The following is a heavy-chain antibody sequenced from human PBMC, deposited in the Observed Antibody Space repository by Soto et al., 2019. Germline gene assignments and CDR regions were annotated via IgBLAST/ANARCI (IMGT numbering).Heavy chain of an antibody. V-gene: IGHV3-48*03. CDR1: GFTFSSYE. D-gene: IGHD3-3*01. CDR3: ARDRFLEWVSKYYYYYGMDV. CDR2: ISSSGSTI. J-gene: IGHJ6*02. Sequence: ESGGGLVQPGGSLRLSCAASGFTFSSYEMNWVRQAPGKGLEWVSYISSSGSTIYYADSVKGRFTISRDNAKNSLYLQMNSLRAEDTAVYYCARDRFLEWVSKYYYYYGMDVWGQGTTVTVSS.